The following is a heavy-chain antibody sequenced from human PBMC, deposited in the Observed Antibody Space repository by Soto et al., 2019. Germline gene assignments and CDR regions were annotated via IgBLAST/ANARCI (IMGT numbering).Heavy chain of an antibody. CDR1: GYSFTSYW. Sequence: PGESLKISCKGSGYSFTSYWIGWVRQMPGKGLEWMGIIYLGDSDTRYSPSFQGQVTISADKSISTAYLQWSSLKASDTAMYCCARQTYCSSTSCYTVDSWGQGTLVTVSS. V-gene: IGHV5-51*01. CDR3: ARQTYCSSTSCYTVDS. J-gene: IGHJ4*02. CDR2: IYLGDSDT. D-gene: IGHD2-2*02.